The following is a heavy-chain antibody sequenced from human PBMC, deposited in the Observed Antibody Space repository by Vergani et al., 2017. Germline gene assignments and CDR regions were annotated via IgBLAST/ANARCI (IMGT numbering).Heavy chain of an antibody. CDR2: IIPIFGTT. D-gene: IGHD4-17*01. V-gene: IGHV1-69*13. CDR1: GGTFSSNS. Sequence: QGQLAQSGAEVKKPGSSVKVSCKASGGTFSSNSISWVRQAPGQGLEWMGRIIPIFGTTSYAQKFQGRVTILADESTSTAYMELRSLSSDDTAVYYCATNGGDYDFDYWGQGTLVTVSS. J-gene: IGHJ4*02. CDR3: ATNGGDYDFDY.